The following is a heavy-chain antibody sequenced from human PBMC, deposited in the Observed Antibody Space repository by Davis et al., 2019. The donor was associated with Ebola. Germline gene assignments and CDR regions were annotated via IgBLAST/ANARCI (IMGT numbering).Heavy chain of an antibody. J-gene: IGHJ4*02. V-gene: IGHV1-69*13. CDR3: ARDFAVAGTGVGDY. D-gene: IGHD6-19*01. Sequence: AASVKVSCKVSGGTFSSYAISWVRQAPGQGLEWMGGIIPIFGTPNYAQKFQGRVTVTADESTSTAYMELSSLRSEDTAVYYCARDFAVAGTGVGDYWGQGTLVTVSS. CDR1: GGTFSSYA. CDR2: IIPIFGTP.